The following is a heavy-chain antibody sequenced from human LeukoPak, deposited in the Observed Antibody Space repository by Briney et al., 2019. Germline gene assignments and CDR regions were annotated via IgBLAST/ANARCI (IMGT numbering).Heavy chain of an antibody. V-gene: IGHV1-18*01. CDR1: GYTFTSYG. Sequence: GASVKVSCKASGYTFTSYGISWVRQAPGQGLEWMGWISAYNGNTNYAQKFQGRVTMTRDTSISTAYMELSRLRSDDTAVYYCASSNYGDYGNFDYWGQGTLVTVSS. D-gene: IGHD4-17*01. J-gene: IGHJ4*02. CDR3: ASSNYGDYGNFDY. CDR2: ISAYNGNT.